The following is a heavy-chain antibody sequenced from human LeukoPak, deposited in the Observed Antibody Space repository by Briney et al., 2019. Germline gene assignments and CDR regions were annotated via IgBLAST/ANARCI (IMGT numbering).Heavy chain of an antibody. CDR2: ISSSGSTI. CDR1: GFTFSSYS. Sequence: PGGSLRLSCAPSGFTFSSYSMNWVRQAPGKGLEWVSYISSSGSTIYYADSVKGRFTISRDNAKNSLYLQMNSLRAEDTAVYYCARDSNYYDSSGPPDGFDPWGQGTLVTVSS. V-gene: IGHV3-48*04. CDR3: ARDSNYYDSSGPPDGFDP. D-gene: IGHD3-22*01. J-gene: IGHJ5*02.